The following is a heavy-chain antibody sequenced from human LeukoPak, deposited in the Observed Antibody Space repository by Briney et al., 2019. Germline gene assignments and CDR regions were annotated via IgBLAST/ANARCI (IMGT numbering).Heavy chain of an antibody. J-gene: IGHJ4*02. D-gene: IGHD2-15*01. CDR2: INRDGSEK. V-gene: IGHV3-7*01. CDR3: ASEIRYCSGGTCYSDYFDN. CDR1: GLSFATYW. Sequence: GRSLRLSCVDSGLSFATYWMSWVRQAPGKGLEWVANINRDGSEKYYVDSVKGRFTISRDNAKNSLYLQMNSLRAEDTAVYYCASEIRYCSGGTCYSDYFDNWGQGTLVTVSS.